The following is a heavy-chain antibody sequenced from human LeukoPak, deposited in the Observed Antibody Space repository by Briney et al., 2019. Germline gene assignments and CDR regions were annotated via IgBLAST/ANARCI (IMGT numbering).Heavy chain of an antibody. J-gene: IGHJ5*02. V-gene: IGHV3-23*01. Sequence: GGSLRLSCAASGFTFSTYGMSWVRQAPGKGLEWVSATSASGVSTYYADSVKGRFTISRDNSKNTLYLQMNSLRAEDTAVYYCARSPFGVVSTWGQGTLVTVSS. D-gene: IGHD3-3*01. CDR2: TSASGVST. CDR3: ARSPFGVVST. CDR1: GFTFSTYG.